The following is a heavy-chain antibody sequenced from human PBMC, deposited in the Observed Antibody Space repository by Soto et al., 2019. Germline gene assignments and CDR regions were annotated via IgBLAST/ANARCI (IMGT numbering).Heavy chain of an antibody. J-gene: IGHJ5*02. D-gene: IGHD5-18*01. CDR2: ISGSGGST. CDR1: GFIFSGHY. V-gene: IGHV3-23*01. Sequence: LRLSCAASGFIFSGHYMDWVRQAPGKGLEWVSAISGSGGSTYYADSVKGRFTISRDNSKNTLYLQMNSLRAEDTAVYYCAKDKYVDTTPWFDPWGQGTLVTVSS. CDR3: AKDKYVDTTPWFDP.